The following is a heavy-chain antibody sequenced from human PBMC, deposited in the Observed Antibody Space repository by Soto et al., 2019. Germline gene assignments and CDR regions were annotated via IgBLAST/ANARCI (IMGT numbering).Heavy chain of an antibody. J-gene: IGHJ4*02. CDR2: ISPSGTT. D-gene: IGHD3-10*01. V-gene: IGHV4-34*01. CDR1: GGSFSNNY. CDR3: ATSLWFGTQPEI. Sequence: SETLSLTCAVYGGSFSNNYWSWFRQPPGKGLEWIGEISPSGTTKYIPSLKSRGTISVDTSRKQFFLKVTSVSAADTAVYYCATSLWFGTQPEIWGPGTLVTVSS.